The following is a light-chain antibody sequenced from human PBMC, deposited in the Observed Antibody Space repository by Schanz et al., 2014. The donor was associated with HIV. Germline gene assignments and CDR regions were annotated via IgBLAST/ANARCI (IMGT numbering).Light chain of an antibody. Sequence: QSALTQPPSASGSPGQSVTISCTGTSSDVGGYNYVSWYQQHPGKAPKLMIYEVSKRPSGVPDRFSGSKSGNTASLTVSGLQAEDEADYYCAAWDDSLRGWVFGGGTKVTVL. CDR1: SSDVGGYNY. CDR3: AAWDDSLRGWV. J-gene: IGLJ3*02. CDR2: EVS. V-gene: IGLV2-8*01.